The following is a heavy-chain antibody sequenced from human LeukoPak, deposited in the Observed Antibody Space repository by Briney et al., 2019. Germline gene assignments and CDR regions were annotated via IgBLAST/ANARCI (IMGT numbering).Heavy chain of an antibody. J-gene: IGHJ6*02. CDR1: GFTFSSYN. CDR3: ARDWHYYYHYGMDV. V-gene: IGHV3-21*01. CDR2: ISSSSSYI. Sequence: GGSLRLSCAASGFTFSSYNMNWVRQAPGKGLEWVSSISSSSSYIYYADSVKGRFTISRDNAKHSLYLQLNSLRAEDTVVYYCARDWHYYYHYGMDVWGQGTTVTVSS.